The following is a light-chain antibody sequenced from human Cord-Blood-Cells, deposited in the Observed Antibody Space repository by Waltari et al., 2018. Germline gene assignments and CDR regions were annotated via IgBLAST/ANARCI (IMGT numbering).Light chain of an antibody. CDR3: QQCESTTWT. J-gene: IGKJ1*01. CDR2: CAP. V-gene: IGKV4-1*01. CDR1: QSVLYSSNNKKY. Sequence: DIVMTQSPDSLAVSLGERATINCKSSQSVLYSSNNKKYLAWYQQKPPQPPQLLIYCAPTPEAGVPDRFSGSGSGTDFTLTISSLQAEDVAVYYCQQCESTTWTFGQGTKVEIK.